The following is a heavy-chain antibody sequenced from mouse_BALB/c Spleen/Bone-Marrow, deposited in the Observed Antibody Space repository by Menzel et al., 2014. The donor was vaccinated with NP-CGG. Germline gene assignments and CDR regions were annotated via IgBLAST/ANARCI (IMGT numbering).Heavy chain of an antibody. Sequence: QVQLQQSGPGLVAPSPSLSISCTVSGFSLTDYGVSWIRQPPGKGLEWLGVLWGGGTTYYNSTLKSRLSISRDNSKGQVFLKRNSLQTDDAAIYYCARHWDYDYGFAYWGQGTLVTVSA. D-gene: IGHD2-4*01. CDR2: LWGGGTT. J-gene: IGHJ3*01. CDR3: ARHWDYDYGFAY. CDR1: GFSLTDYG. V-gene: IGHV2-6-5*01.